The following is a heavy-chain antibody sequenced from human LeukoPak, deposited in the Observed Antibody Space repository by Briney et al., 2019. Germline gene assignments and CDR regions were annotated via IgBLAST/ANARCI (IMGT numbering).Heavy chain of an antibody. CDR3: ARDQLVSGSYHFDY. V-gene: IGHV3-33*08. D-gene: IGHD1-26*01. J-gene: IGHJ4*02. CDR2: VYYDGRNK. Sequence: GGSLRLSCAASGFTFSSYSMNRVRQAPGKGLEWVAIVYYDGRNKQYADSVKSRFTISRDNSKNTLYLQMDSLRVEDTAVYYCARDQLVSGSYHFDYWGQGTLVTVSS. CDR1: GFTFSSYS.